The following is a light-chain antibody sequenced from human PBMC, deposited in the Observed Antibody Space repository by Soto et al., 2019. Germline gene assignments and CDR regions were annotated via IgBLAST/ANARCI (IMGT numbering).Light chain of an antibody. CDR1: QGISSY. J-gene: IGKJ1*01. V-gene: IGKV1-9*01. CDR3: QQYCSHST. CDR2: AAS. Sequence: DIQLTQSPSFLSASVGDRVTISCRASQGISSYLAWYQHKPGKAPKLLIYAASTLESGVPSRFSGSGSATEFTLTISSLQSDDFATYYCQQYCSHSTFGQGTKVDIK.